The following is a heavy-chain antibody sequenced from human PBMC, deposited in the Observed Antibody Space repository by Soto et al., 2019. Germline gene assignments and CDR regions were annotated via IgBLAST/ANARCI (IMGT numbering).Heavy chain of an antibody. D-gene: IGHD4-17*01. V-gene: IGHV3-9*01. CDR2: ISWNRGNL. Sequence: EVQLVESGGGLVQPGRSLRLSCAASGFTFDDYAMHWVRQPPGKGLEWVSSISWNRGNLGYADSVKGRFTISRDNAKNSLYLQMNSLRGEDTALYYCAKGASTTVFAFNDYWGQGTLVTVSS. CDR3: AKGASTTVFAFNDY. J-gene: IGHJ4*02. CDR1: GFTFDDYA.